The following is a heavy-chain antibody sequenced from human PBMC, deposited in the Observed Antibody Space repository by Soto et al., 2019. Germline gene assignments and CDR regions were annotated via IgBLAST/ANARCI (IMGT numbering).Heavy chain of an antibody. D-gene: IGHD2-2*01. Sequence: GGSLRLSCAASGFTFSSYAMSWVRQAPGKGLEWVSAISGSGGSTYYADSVKGRFTISRDNSKNTLYLQMNSLRAEDTAVYYWARHWGHCCNGPWSADRDLWVQLALVTVSS. CDR2: ISGSGGST. CDR1: GFTFSSYA. V-gene: IGHV3-23*01. J-gene: IGHJ4*02. CDR3: ARHWGHCCNGPWSADRDL.